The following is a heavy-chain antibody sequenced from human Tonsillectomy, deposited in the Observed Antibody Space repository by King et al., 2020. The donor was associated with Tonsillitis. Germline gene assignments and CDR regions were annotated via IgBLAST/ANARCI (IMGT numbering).Heavy chain of an antibody. V-gene: IGHV3-23*04. D-gene: IGHD2-21*02. J-gene: IGHJ4*02. CDR1: GFTFSSYA. CDR2: ISGSGGTP. CDR3: AKDLVVVTDIPGNYFDY. Sequence: EVQLVESGGVLVQTGGSLRLSCAASGFTFSSYAMSWVRQAPGKGLEWVSAISGSGGTPYYADSVKGRFTISRDNSKNTLYLQMNSLRAEDTAVYYCAKDLVVVTDIPGNYFDYWGQGTLVTVSS.